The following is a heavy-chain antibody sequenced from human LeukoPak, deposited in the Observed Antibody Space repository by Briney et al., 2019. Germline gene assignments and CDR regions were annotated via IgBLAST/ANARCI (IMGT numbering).Heavy chain of an antibody. J-gene: IGHJ4*02. CDR3: ARDIAAGRSYFDY. Sequence: PSETLSLTCTVSGGSISSSGYYWGWIRQTPGKGLEWIGSIYYSGSNYHNPSLKSRVSMSVDTSKSQFSLKLSSVTAADTAVYYCARDIAAGRSYFDYWGQGTLVTVSS. D-gene: IGHD6-13*01. CDR2: IYYSGSN. V-gene: IGHV4-39*07. CDR1: GGSISSSGYY.